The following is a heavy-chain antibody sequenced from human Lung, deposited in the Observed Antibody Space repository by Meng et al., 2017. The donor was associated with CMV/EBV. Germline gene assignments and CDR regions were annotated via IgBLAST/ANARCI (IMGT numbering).Heavy chain of an antibody. CDR1: GGTFSSYT. Sequence: ASVXVSCKTSGGTFSSYTISWVRQAPGQGLEWMGWINPKTGGTRYAQKFQGRVSMTRDTSISTAYMELSRLRSDDTAVYYCARDRSVIITENFDFWGQGTXVTVSS. D-gene: IGHD1-14*01. CDR3: ARDRSVIITENFDF. J-gene: IGHJ4*02. V-gene: IGHV1-2*02. CDR2: INPKTGGT.